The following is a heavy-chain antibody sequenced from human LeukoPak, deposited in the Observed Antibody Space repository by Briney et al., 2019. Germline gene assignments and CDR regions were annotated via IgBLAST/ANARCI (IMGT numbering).Heavy chain of an antibody. D-gene: IGHD2-15*01. Sequence: PGGSLRLSCAASGFTFSSYSMNWVRQAPGKGLEWVSSISSSSSYIYYADSVKGRFTISRDNSKNTLYLQMNSLRAEDTAVYYCARGVIRYCSGGSCYLDYWGQGTLVTVSS. CDR2: ISSSSSYI. V-gene: IGHV3-21*01. J-gene: IGHJ4*02. CDR1: GFTFSSYS. CDR3: ARGVIRYCSGGSCYLDY.